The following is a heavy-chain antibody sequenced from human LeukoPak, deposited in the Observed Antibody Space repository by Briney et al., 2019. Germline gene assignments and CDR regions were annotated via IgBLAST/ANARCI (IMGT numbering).Heavy chain of an antibody. Sequence: ASVKVSCKVSGYTLTELSMHWVRQAPGKGLEWMGGFDPEDGETTYAQKFQGRVTMTEDTSTDTAYMELSSLRSEDTAVYYCATIVTYYYDSSGYYYGWYFDLWGRGTLVTASS. CDR1: GYTLTELS. D-gene: IGHD3-22*01. V-gene: IGHV1-24*01. CDR3: ATIVTYYYDSSGYYYGWYFDL. J-gene: IGHJ2*01. CDR2: FDPEDGET.